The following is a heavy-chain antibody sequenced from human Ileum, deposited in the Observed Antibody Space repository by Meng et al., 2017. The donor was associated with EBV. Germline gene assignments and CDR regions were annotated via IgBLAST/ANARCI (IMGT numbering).Heavy chain of an antibody. D-gene: IGHD6-13*01. Sequence: GEPVQPGAKGKKTGASVKVSCQASGYPFTGYYMHRVRHAPGQGLEWMGWINPTSGGTNYAQKFQGWVTMTRDTSISTAYMELGTLRSDDTAVYYCARDWEGSWAVFDYWGQGTLVTVSS. J-gene: IGHJ4*02. CDR1: GYPFTGYY. CDR3: ARDWEGSWAVFDY. V-gene: IGHV1-2*04. CDR2: INPTSGGT.